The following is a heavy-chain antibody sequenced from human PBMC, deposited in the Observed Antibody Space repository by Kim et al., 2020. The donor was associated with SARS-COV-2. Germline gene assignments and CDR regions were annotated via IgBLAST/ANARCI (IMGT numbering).Heavy chain of an antibody. V-gene: IGHV1-18*01. D-gene: IGHD5-12*01. CDR3: ASRYSGA. Sequence: YNGNTNYEQKLQGRVTMTTDTSTSTAYMELRSLRSDDTAVYYCASRYSGAWGQGTLVTVSS. CDR2: YNGNT. J-gene: IGHJ5*02.